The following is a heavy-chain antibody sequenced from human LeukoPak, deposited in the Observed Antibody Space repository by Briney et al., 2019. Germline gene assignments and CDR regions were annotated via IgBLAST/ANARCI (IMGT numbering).Heavy chain of an antibody. CDR3: AGHDILTGYYYMDV. CDR1: GGSISTYF. CDR2: IYASGTT. Sequence: SEALSLTCTVSGGSISTYFWSWIRQPAGKGLEWIGRIYASGTTNYNPSLKSRVTMSVDTSKNQFSLKLSSVTAADTAVYYCAGHDILTGYYYMDVWGKGTTVTISS. D-gene: IGHD3-9*01. J-gene: IGHJ6*03. V-gene: IGHV4-4*07.